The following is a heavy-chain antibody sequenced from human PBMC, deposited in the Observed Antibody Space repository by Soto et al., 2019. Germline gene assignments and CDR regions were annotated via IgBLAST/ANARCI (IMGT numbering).Heavy chain of an antibody. CDR1: GGSISSSSYY. V-gene: IGHV4-39*01. J-gene: IGHJ6*02. D-gene: IGHD3-10*01. CDR3: ARHVYGSGSYYFHYYYGMDV. Sequence: PSETLSLTCTVSGGSISSSSYYWGWIRQPPGKGLEWIGSIYYSGSTYYNPSLKSRVTISVDTSKNQFSLKLSSVTAADTAVYYCARHVYGSGSYYFHYYYGMDVWGQGTTVTVSS. CDR2: IYYSGST.